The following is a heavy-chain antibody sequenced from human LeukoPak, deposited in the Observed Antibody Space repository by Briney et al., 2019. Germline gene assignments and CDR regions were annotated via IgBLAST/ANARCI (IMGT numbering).Heavy chain of an antibody. CDR2: IYSGGST. V-gene: IGHV3-66*02. J-gene: IGHJ6*03. Sequence: RSLRLSCAASGFTVSSNYMSWVRQAPGKGLEWVSVIYSGGSTYYADSVKGRFTISRDNSKNTLYLQMNSLRAEDTAVYYCARDPSSYYYYMDVWGKGTTVTVSS. CDR3: ARDPSSYYYYMDV. CDR1: GFTVSSNY.